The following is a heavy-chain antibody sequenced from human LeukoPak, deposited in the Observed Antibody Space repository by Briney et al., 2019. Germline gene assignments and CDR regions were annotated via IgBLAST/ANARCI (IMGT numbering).Heavy chain of an antibody. J-gene: IGHJ6*02. CDR3: ARHLGPGWHAMDV. CDR2: IYYSGNT. D-gene: IGHD2-15*01. Sequence: KPSETLSLTCTVSGGSISSSSYYWGWIRQPPGEGLEWIGSIYYSGNTYYKLSLKSRVTISVDTSKNQFSLRLSSVTAADTAVYYCARHLGPGWHAMDVWGQGTTVTVSS. CDR1: GGSISSSSYY. V-gene: IGHV4-39*01.